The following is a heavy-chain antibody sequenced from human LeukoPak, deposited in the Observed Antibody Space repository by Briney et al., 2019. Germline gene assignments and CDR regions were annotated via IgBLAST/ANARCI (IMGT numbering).Heavy chain of an antibody. CDR1: GASIRSSC. D-gene: IGHD2-2*01. V-gene: IGHV4-59*01. CDR3: ATYRTSFIYWYFDL. Sequence: SETLSLTCTVSGASIRSSCWNWIRQPQAQGMEWIGYISYTGSTNSNPSLKRRVSFSVDASTNQFSLSLSSVTVADADVYYCATYRTSFIYWYFDLWGRGTLVTVSS. J-gene: IGHJ2*01. CDR2: ISYTGST.